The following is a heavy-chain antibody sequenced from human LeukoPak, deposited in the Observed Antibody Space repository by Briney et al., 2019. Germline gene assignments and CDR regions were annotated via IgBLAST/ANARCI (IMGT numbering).Heavy chain of an antibody. CDR1: GGSISSRSDY. D-gene: IGHD4-23*01. CDR3: SRSHDYGGLYFYYYMDV. CDR2: LDSSGST. J-gene: IGHJ6*03. Sequence: SETLSLTCTVSGGSISSRSDYWGWIRQTPGKGLEWIGNLDSSGSTYYNPSLNSRATISVGTSKNQFSLNLRSVTAADTAIYFCSRSHDYGGLYFYYYMDVWGKGTTVTVSS. V-gene: IGHV4-39*01.